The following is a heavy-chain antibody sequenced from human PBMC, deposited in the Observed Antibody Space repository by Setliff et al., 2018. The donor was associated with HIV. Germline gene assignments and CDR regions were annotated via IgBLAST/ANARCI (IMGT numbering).Heavy chain of an antibody. CDR3: ARVAVAGTTFDVFDI. D-gene: IGHD6-19*01. J-gene: IGHJ3*02. Sequence: SETLSLTCTVYGASISNSNSYWGWIRQPPGKRLEWLGSIYDSGSTSYNPSLSSRLTISVDTSKNQVSLKMSSVTAADTAVYYCARVAVAGTTFDVFDIWGQGTMVTVSS. CDR2: IYDSGST. V-gene: IGHV4-39*07. CDR1: GASISNSNSY.